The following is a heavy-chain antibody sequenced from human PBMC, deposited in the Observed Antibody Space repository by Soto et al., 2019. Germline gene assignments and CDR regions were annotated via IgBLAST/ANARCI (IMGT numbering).Heavy chain of an antibody. CDR3: ARADMSLVWFDP. Sequence: QVQLVQSGAEVKKPGASVKVSCKASGYTFTRYAISWVRQAPGQGLEWMGWINAYNGKTNYAQRLQGRVTMTTDTSTSTVYMELRSLRSDDTAVYYCARADMSLVWFDPWGQGTLVTVSS. CDR1: GYTFTRYA. D-gene: IGHD2-15*01. CDR2: INAYNGKT. J-gene: IGHJ5*02. V-gene: IGHV1-18*01.